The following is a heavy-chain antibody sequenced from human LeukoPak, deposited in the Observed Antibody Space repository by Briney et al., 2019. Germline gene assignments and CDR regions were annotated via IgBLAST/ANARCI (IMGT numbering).Heavy chain of an antibody. J-gene: IGHJ4*02. CDR1: GGSISSYY. CDR3: ARDYYDSSGYYRLDY. CDR2: IYYSGST. V-gene: IGHV4-59*12. D-gene: IGHD3-22*01. Sequence: SETLSLTCTVSGGSISSYYWSWIRQPPGKGLEWIGYIYYSGSTNYNPSLKSRVTISVDKSKNQFSLKLSSVTAADTAVYYCARDYYDSSGYYRLDYWGQGTLVTVSS.